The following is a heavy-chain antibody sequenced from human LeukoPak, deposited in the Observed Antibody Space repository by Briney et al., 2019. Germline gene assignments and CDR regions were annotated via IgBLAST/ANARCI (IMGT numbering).Heavy chain of an antibody. Sequence: GGSLRLSCAASGLTFSSHWMHWVRQAPGKGLVWVSRINSDGSSTSYADSVKGRFTISRDNAKNTLYLQMNSLRAEDTAVYYCAREYSSGWYIGWFDPWGQGTLVTVSS. V-gene: IGHV3-74*01. D-gene: IGHD6-19*01. CDR3: AREYSSGWYIGWFDP. CDR1: GLTFSSHW. J-gene: IGHJ5*02. CDR2: INSDGSST.